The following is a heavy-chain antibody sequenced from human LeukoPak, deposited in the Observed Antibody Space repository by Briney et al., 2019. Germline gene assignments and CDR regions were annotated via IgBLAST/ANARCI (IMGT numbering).Heavy chain of an antibody. J-gene: IGHJ1*01. Sequence: SETLSLTCAIYGGSISGYYWSWIRQPPGKGLEWIGEINHGGSTNYNPSLKSRVTMSVDTSKNQFSLKLSSVTAADTAVYYCAGHGSSGIYFQHWGQGTLVTVSS. V-gene: IGHV4-34*01. D-gene: IGHD3-22*01. CDR2: INHGGST. CDR1: GGSISGYY. CDR3: AGHGSSGIYFQH.